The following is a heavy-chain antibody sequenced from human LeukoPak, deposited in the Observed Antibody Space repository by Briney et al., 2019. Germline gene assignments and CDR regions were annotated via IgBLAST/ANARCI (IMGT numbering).Heavy chain of an antibody. CDR3: ARDPLEAFDI. CDR1: GFTVSSNY. V-gene: IGHV3-66*01. CDR2: IYSGGST. D-gene: IGHD5-24*01. Sequence: GGSLRLSCTASGFTVSSNYMSWVRQAPGKGLEWVSVIYSGGSTYYADSVKGRFTISRDNSKNTLYLQMNSLRAEDTAVYYCARDPLEAFDIWGQGTMVTVSS. J-gene: IGHJ3*02.